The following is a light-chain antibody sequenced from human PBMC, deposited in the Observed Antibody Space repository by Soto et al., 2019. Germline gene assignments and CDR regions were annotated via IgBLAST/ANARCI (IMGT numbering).Light chain of an antibody. J-gene: IGKJ4*01. CDR2: GAS. V-gene: IGKV3D-15*01. CDR1: QSVSSN. CDR3: QQYNNVPLLT. Sequence: IVMKNSPATLSVKKRERPTLSCRASQSVSSNLVWYQQKPGQAPRIIIFGASGRATGIPDRFSGSGSGTDFTLTISRLEPEDFAVYYCQQYNNVPLLTFCG.